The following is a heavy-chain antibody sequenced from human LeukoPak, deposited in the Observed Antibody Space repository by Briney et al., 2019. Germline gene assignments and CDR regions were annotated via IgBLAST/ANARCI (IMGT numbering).Heavy chain of an antibody. CDR1: GFTFSSYA. CDR2: ISYDGSNK. J-gene: IGHJ4*02. V-gene: IGHV3-30*04. CDR3: AKGVAVAGTLRDYFDY. Sequence: GGSLRLSCAASGFTFSSYAMHWVRQAPGKGLEWVAVISYDGSNKYYADSVKGRFTISRDNSKNTLYLQMNSLRAEDTAVYYCAKGVAVAGTLRDYFDYWGQGTLVTVSS. D-gene: IGHD6-19*01.